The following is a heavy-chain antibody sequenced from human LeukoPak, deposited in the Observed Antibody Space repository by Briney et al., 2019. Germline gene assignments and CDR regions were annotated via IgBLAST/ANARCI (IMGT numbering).Heavy chain of an antibody. D-gene: IGHD2-15*01. Sequence: ASVKVSCKASGYTFTSYYIPWVRQAPGQGLEWMGWIITDSGGTNYAQKFQGSVTMTRDTSIGTVYMELSSLTSDDTAVYYCARGGIHHGFDYWGQGALVTVSA. CDR3: ARGGIHHGFDY. V-gene: IGHV1-2*02. CDR1: GYTFTSYY. J-gene: IGHJ4*02. CDR2: IITDSGGT.